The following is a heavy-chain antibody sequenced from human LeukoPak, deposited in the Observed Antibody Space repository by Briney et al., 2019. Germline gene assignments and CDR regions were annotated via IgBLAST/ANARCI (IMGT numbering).Heavy chain of an antibody. J-gene: IGHJ3*02. CDR1: GGSISGSY. CDR3: AREGSGYSGYGTDAFDI. Sequence: PSETLSLTCIVSGGSISGSYWSWIRQSPGKGLEWIGYIHYSGSTDYNPSLKSRVTISVDMSKNQFSLNLSSVTAADTAVYYCAREGSGYSGYGTDAFDIWGQGTMVTVSS. V-gene: IGHV4-59*01. CDR2: IHYSGST. D-gene: IGHD5-12*01.